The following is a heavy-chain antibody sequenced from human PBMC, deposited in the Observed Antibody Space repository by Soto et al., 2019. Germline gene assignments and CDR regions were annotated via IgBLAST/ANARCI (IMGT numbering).Heavy chain of an antibody. D-gene: IGHD2-2*03. Sequence: XVSLRLSCAASGFTFSSYAMSWVRQAPGKGLEWVSAISGSGGSTYYADSVKGRFTISRDNSKNTLYLQMNSLRAEDTAVYYCAKGHGYCSSTSCSPSDYYGMDVWGQGTTVTVS. CDR2: ISGSGGST. J-gene: IGHJ6*02. CDR3: AKGHGYCSSTSCSPSDYYGMDV. CDR1: GFTFSSYA. V-gene: IGHV3-23*01.